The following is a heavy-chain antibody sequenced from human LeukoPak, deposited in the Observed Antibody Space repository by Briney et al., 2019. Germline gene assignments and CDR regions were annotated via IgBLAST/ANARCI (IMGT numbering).Heavy chain of an antibody. D-gene: IGHD4/OR15-4a*01. V-gene: IGHV4-59*01. CDR2: IHYSGST. CDR1: GGSIRSYY. CDR3: ARGNTAMVPYYFDF. J-gene: IGHJ4*02. Sequence: PSETLSLTCTVSGGSIRSYYWSWIRQPPGKGLEWIGYIHYSGSTNYNPSLKSRVTISVDTSESQFSLKLSSVTAADTAVYYCARGNTAMVPYYFDFWGQGTLVTVSS.